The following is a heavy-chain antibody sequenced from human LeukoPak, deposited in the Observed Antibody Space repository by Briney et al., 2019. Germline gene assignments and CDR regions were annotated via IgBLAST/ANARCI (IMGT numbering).Heavy chain of an antibody. J-gene: IGHJ4*02. V-gene: IGHV4-39*07. Sequence: SETLSLTCTASGGSISSYYWSWIRQPPGKGLEWIGSIYYSGSTYYNPSLKSRVTISVDTSKNQFSLMLTSVTAADTAVYYCARDPRFSPFDYWGQGTLVTVSS. CDR2: IYYSGST. CDR3: ARDPRFSPFDY. CDR1: GGSISSYY.